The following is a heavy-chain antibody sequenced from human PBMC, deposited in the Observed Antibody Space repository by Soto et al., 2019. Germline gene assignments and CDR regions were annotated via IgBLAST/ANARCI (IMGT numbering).Heavy chain of an antibody. Sequence: GGSLRLSCAASGFTFSTYAMSWVRQAPGKGLEWVSGLFGNGGGISYADSVKGRLTIPRDNSNNMLYLQMRSLRVEETAVYYCAKDRQPDGLWPFDHWGQGTLVTVSS. V-gene: IGHV3-23*01. J-gene: IGHJ4*02. CDR1: GFTFSTYA. CDR3: AKDRQPDGLWPFDH. CDR2: LFGNGGGI. D-gene: IGHD2-8*01.